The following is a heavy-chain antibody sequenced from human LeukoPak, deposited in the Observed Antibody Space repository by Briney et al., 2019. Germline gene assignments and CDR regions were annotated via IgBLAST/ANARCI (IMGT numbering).Heavy chain of an antibody. CDR3: ARVWANWNDLGTHWFDP. Sequence: SETLSLTCTVSGGSISSYYWSWIRQPPGKGLEWIGYVYYSGSTNYNPSLKSRVTISVDTSKNQFSLKLTSVTPADTAVYYCARVWANWNDLGTHWFDPWGQGTLVTVSS. CDR1: GGSISSYY. D-gene: IGHD1-20*01. J-gene: IGHJ5*02. CDR2: VYYSGST. V-gene: IGHV4-59*01.